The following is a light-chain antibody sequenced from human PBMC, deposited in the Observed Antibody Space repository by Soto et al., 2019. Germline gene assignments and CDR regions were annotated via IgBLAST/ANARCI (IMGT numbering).Light chain of an antibody. CDR2: GVS. V-gene: IGKV3-15*01. J-gene: IGKJ4*01. CDR3: QQYDNWPLT. Sequence: EIVMTQSPATLSVSPCGRATISCRASQSISSNLAWYQQKRGQAPRLLISGVSTRASGVPDRFSGSGSVADFTLTISSLQSEDFAVYYCQQYDNWPLTFGGGTKVDIK. CDR1: QSISSN.